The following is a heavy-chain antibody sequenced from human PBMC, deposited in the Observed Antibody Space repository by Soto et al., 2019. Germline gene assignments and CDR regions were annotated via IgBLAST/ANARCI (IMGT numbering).Heavy chain of an antibody. D-gene: IGHD2-15*01. Sequence: SETLSLTCTVSGASISSYYWSWIRQPPGKGLEWIGYIYYSGSTNYNPSLKSRVTISLDTSNNQVSLNLTSVTAADTAVYYCARHGGLGSVRLDPWGQGTLVTVSS. CDR1: GASISSYY. CDR3: ARHGGLGSVRLDP. J-gene: IGHJ5*02. V-gene: IGHV4-59*01. CDR2: IYYSGST.